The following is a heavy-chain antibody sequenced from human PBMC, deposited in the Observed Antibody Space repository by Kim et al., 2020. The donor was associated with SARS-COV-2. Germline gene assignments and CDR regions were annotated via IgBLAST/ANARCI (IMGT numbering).Heavy chain of an antibody. V-gene: IGHV3-48*02. Sequence: GGSLRLSCATSGFTFSAYDMNWVRQAPGKGLEWLSFITKSSTTINYADSVEGRFTISRDNAKKSLFLQTNSLRDEDTALYYCVRDRMGGAFDMWGEGTMATVSS. CDR2: ITKSSTTI. CDR3: VRDRMGGAFDM. CDR1: GFTFSAYD. D-gene: IGHD3-16*01. J-gene: IGHJ3*02.